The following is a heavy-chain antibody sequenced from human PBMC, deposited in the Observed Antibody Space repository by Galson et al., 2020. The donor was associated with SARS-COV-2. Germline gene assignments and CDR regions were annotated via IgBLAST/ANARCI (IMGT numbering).Heavy chain of an antibody. CDR3: SRDNRVAAGRRGAFDI. V-gene: IGHV4-31*02. Sequence: WVRQAPGKGLEWIAYIYFTGSSYYNPSLKSRVTISVDTSKNQFSLRLSSVTAADTAVYYCSRDNRVAAGRRGAFDIWGQGTMVTVSS. CDR2: IYFTGSS. J-gene: IGHJ3*02. D-gene: IGHD6-13*01.